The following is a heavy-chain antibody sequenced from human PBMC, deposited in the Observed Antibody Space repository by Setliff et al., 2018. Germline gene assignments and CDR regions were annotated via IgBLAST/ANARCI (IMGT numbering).Heavy chain of an antibody. D-gene: IGHD1-26*01. CDR1: GFTFSSYS. CDR3: ARDRGSGSYFLRYFDY. CDR2: ISSSSSTI. V-gene: IGHV3-48*01. Sequence: GGSLRLSCAASGFTFSSYSMNWVRQAPGKGLEWVSCISSSSSTIYYADSVKGRFTISRDNAKNSLYLQMNSLRAEDTAVYYCARDRGSGSYFLRYFDYWGQGTLVTVSS. J-gene: IGHJ4*02.